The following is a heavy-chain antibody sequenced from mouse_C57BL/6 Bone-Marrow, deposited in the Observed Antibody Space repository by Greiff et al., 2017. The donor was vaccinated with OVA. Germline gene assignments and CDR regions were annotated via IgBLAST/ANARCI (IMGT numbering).Heavy chain of an antibody. CDR3: ARATYYYGSNFDY. J-gene: IGHJ2*01. D-gene: IGHD1-1*01. CDR2: INYDGSST. Sequence: EVKVVESEGGLVQPGSSMKLSCTASGFTFSDYYMAWVRQVPEKGLEWVANINYDGSSTYYLDSLKSRFIISRDNAKNILYLQMSSLKSEDTATYYCARATYYYGSNFDYWGQGTTLTVSS. V-gene: IGHV5-16*01. CDR1: GFTFSDYY.